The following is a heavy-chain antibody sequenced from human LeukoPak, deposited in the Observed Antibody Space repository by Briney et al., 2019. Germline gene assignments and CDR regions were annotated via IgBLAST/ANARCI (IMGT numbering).Heavy chain of an antibody. CDR3: ARQCYSSSWYYYYYYMDV. J-gene: IGHJ6*03. V-gene: IGHV4-39*01. D-gene: IGHD6-13*01. CDR1: GDSISTSSYY. CDR2: IYYSGST. Sequence: SETLSLTCSVSGDSISTSSYYWGWIRQPPGKGLEWIGTIYYSGSTYYNPSLKSRVTISVDTSKNQFSLKLSSVTAADTAVYYCARQCYSSSWYYYYYYMDVWGKGTTVTISS.